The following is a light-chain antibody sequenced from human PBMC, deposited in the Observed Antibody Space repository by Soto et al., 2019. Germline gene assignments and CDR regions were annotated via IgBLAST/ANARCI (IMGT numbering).Light chain of an antibody. V-gene: IGKV3-20*01. Sequence: EMVLTQSPGTLSLSPGERATLSCSASQSVSSSYLAWYQQKPGQAPRLLIYGASSRANGIPDRFSGSGSGTDFALTISRLGPEDFAVYYCQQYGSSPWTVGQGTKVEIK. CDR3: QQYGSSPWT. J-gene: IGKJ1*01. CDR1: QSVSSSY. CDR2: GAS.